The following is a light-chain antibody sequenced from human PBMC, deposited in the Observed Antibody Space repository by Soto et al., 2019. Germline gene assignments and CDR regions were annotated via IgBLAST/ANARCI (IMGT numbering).Light chain of an antibody. CDR1: QSVSSSY. CDR3: QQYGSSPLT. V-gene: IGKV3-20*01. Sequence: EIVLTQSPGTLDLSPGERATLSCRASQSVSSSYLAWYQQKPGQAHRLLIYGASSRATGIPDRFSGSGSGTDFTLTISRLEPEDFAVYYCQQYGSSPLTFGGGTKVEIK. CDR2: GAS. J-gene: IGKJ4*01.